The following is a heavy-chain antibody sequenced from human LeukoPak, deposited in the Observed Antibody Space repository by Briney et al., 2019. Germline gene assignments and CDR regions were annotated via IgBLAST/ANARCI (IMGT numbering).Heavy chain of an antibody. J-gene: IGHJ4*02. CDR1: GYSISSGYY. V-gene: IGHV4-38-2*02. D-gene: IGHD1-26*01. CDR2: IYHSGST. Sequence: SETLSLTCTVSGYSISSGYYWGWIRQPPGKGLEWIGSIYHSGSTYYNPSLKSRVTISEDTSKNQFSLKLSSVTAADTAVYYCARAQGGDYWGQGTLVTVSS. CDR3: ARAQGGDY.